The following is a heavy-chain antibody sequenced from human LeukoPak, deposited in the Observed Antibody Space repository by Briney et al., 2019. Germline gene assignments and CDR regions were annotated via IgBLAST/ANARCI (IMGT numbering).Heavy chain of an antibody. CDR2: IKQDGSEK. CDR3: ARGGSYFPY. V-gene: IGHV3-7*05. J-gene: IGHJ4*02. Sequence: QPGGSLRLSCAASGXTFSSYWMSWVRQAPGKRLEWVANIKQDGSEKYYVDSVKGRFTISKDNAKNSLYLQMNSLRAEDTAVYYCARGGSYFPYWGQGTLVTVSS. CDR1: GXTFSSYW. D-gene: IGHD1-26*01.